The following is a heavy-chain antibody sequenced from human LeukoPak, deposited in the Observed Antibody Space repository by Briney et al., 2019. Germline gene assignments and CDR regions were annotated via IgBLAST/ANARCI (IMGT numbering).Heavy chain of an antibody. D-gene: IGHD5-24*01. CDR2: ISPSGAST. CDR3: ARDNSVRDEAWWFSP. Sequence: ASVKVSCKSFGYTFTSNYMHWVRQAPGQGPEWMGVISPSGASTTYAQTFQGRVTLTRDMSTSTDYLELSSLRSEDTAVYYCARDNSVRDEAWWFSPWGQGTLVTVSS. V-gene: IGHV1-46*01. J-gene: IGHJ5*02. CDR1: GYTFTSNY.